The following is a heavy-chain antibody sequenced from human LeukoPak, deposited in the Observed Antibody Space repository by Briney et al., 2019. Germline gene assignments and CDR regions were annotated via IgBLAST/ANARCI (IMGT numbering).Heavy chain of an antibody. CDR3: ASSNQADDY. Sequence: PGGSLRLSCAASGFTFSSYWMHWARQVPGKGLVWVARINPGGSSITYADSVKGRFSISRDNAKNTLYLQMDSLRAEDTGVYYCASSNQADDYWGQGTLVTVSS. CDR1: GFTFSSYW. D-gene: IGHD1-14*01. CDR2: INPGGSSI. J-gene: IGHJ4*02. V-gene: IGHV3-74*01.